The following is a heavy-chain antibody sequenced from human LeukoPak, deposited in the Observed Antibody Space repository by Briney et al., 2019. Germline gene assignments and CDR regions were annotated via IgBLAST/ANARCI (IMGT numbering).Heavy chain of an antibody. Sequence: AETLSLTCLVSGGFLSRGSYYWGWIRQPPGQGLEWFGYIYYNGSNNYNPTLKSRFTRSVDTSKNQFSLKLSSVTAADTAVDYCAIVEWFGELSPFDIWGQGTMVTVSS. CDR2: IYYNGSN. V-gene: IGHV4-61*01. CDR1: GGFLSRGSYY. CDR3: AIVEWFGELSPFDI. D-gene: IGHD3-10*01. J-gene: IGHJ3*02.